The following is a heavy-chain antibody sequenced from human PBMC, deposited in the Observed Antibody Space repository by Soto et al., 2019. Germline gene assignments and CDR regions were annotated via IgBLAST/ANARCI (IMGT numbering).Heavy chain of an antibody. CDR2: INSDGSST. CDR3: ARGRYFDWLTDLYYYYGMDV. Sequence: GGSRRRSWAASGFTFSSYWMHWGRQAPGKGLVWVSRINSDGSSTSYADSVKGRFTISRDNAKNTLYLQMNSLRAEDTAVYYCARGRYFDWLTDLYYYYGMDVWGQGTTVTVSS. D-gene: IGHD3-9*01. J-gene: IGHJ6*02. V-gene: IGHV3-74*01. CDR1: GFTFSSYW.